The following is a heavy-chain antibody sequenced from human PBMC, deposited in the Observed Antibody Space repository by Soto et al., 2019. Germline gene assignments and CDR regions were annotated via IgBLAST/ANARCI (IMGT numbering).Heavy chain of an antibody. J-gene: IGHJ4*02. Sequence: PGGSLRLSCAASGFTFSSYAMSWVRQAPGKGLEWVSAISGSGGSTYYADSVKGRFTISRDNSKNTLYLQMNSLRAEDTAVYYCATNAPTTYYYGSGTDVIVYWGQGTLVTVSS. D-gene: IGHD3-10*01. CDR2: ISGSGGST. CDR3: ATNAPTTYYYGSGTDVIVY. V-gene: IGHV3-23*01. CDR1: GFTFSSYA.